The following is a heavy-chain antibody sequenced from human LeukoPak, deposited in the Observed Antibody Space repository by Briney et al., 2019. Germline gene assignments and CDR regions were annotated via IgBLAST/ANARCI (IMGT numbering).Heavy chain of an antibody. D-gene: IGHD3-22*01. V-gene: IGHV1-18*01. CDR2: ISAYNGNT. Sequence: GASVKVSCKASGYTFTSYGISWVRQAPGQGLEWMGWISAYNGNTNYAQKLQGRVTMTTDTSTSTAYTELRSLRSDDTAVYYCARDRDTMIVVVALFDYWGQGTLVTVSS. CDR1: GYTFTSYG. J-gene: IGHJ4*02. CDR3: ARDRDTMIVVVALFDY.